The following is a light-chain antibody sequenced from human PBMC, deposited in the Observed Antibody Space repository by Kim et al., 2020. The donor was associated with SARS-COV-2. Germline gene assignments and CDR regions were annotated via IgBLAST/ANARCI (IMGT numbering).Light chain of an antibody. CDR1: QSVLYSSNNKNY. CDR2: WAS. CDR3: QHYYTTPFT. Sequence: ATINCKSSQSVLYSSNNKNYLAWYQQKPGQPPKLLIYWASTRESGIPDRFSGSGSATDFTLTISSLQAEDVAVYYCQHYYTTPFTFGQGTRLEIK. J-gene: IGKJ5*01. V-gene: IGKV4-1*01.